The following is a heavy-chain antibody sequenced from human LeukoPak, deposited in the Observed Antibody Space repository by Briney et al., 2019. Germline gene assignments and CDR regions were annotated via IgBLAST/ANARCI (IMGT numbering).Heavy chain of an antibody. CDR2: IYHTGST. D-gene: IGHD1-26*01. Sequence: SETLSLTCTVSGYSITSGYYWGWIRQPPGKGLEWIGSIYHTGSTYYNPSLKSRVTISVDTSKNQFSLNLSSVTAADTAMYYCARLRSPGDFDYWGQGTLVTVSS. J-gene: IGHJ4*02. CDR1: GYSITSGYY. V-gene: IGHV4-38-2*02. CDR3: ARLRSPGDFDY.